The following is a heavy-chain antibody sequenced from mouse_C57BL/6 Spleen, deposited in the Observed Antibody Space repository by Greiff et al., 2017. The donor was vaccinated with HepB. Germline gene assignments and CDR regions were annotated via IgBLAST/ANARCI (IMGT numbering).Heavy chain of an antibody. V-gene: IGHV1-64*01. Sequence: QVQLQQPGAELVKPGASVKLSCKASGYTFTSYWMHWVKQRPGQGLEWIGMIHPNSGSTNYNEKFKSKATLTVDKSSSTAYMQLSSLTSEDSAVYYCARGDYGSSDGDYYAMDYWGQGTSVTVSS. D-gene: IGHD1-1*01. J-gene: IGHJ4*01. CDR1: GYTFTSYW. CDR3: ARGDYGSSDGDYYAMDY. CDR2: IHPNSGST.